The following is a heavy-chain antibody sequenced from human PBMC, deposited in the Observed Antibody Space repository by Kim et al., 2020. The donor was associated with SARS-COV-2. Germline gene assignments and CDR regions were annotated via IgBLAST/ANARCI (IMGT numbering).Heavy chain of an antibody. CDR3: ARCPNYDILTGYRNWFDP. D-gene: IGHD3-9*01. Sequence: SETLSLTCTVSGGSISSSSYYWGWIRQPPGKGLEWIGSIYYSGSTYYNPSLKSRVTISVDTSKNQFSLKLSSVTAADTAVYYCARCPNYDILTGYRNWFDPWGQGTLVTVSS. V-gene: IGHV4-39*01. CDR2: IYYSGST. J-gene: IGHJ5*02. CDR1: GGSISSSSYY.